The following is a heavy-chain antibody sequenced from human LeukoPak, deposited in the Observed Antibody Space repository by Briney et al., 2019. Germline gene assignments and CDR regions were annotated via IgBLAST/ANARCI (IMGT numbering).Heavy chain of an antibody. CDR3: ARGPYSYDSSGAFDV. V-gene: IGHV4-38-2*02. Sequence: SETLSLTCSVSGYSISSGYYWSWIRQPPGKGLEWIGYIYYSGSTNYKPSLKSRVTISVDTSKNQFSLKLSSVTAADTAVYFCARGPYSYDSSGAFDVWGQGTMVTVSS. CDR2: IYYSGST. J-gene: IGHJ3*01. D-gene: IGHD3-22*01. CDR1: GYSISSGYY.